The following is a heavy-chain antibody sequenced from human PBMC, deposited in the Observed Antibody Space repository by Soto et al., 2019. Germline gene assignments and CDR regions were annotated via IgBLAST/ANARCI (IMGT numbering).Heavy chain of an antibody. D-gene: IGHD3-16*01. CDR2: IYYSGST. CDR1: GCSISSGGYY. V-gene: IGHV4-31*03. CDR3: ARDWGRDGCFDY. Sequence: SETLSLTCTFSGCSISSGGYYWSWIPQHPGKGLEWIGYIYYSGSTYYNPSLKSRVTISVDTSKNQFSLKLSSVTAADTAVYYCARDWGRDGCFDYWGQGTLVTVSS. J-gene: IGHJ4*02.